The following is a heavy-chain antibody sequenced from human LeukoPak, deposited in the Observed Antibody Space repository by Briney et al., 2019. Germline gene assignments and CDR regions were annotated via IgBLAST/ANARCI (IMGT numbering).Heavy chain of an antibody. J-gene: IGHJ4*02. CDR1: GYSFTSYW. D-gene: IGHD2-2*01. CDR3: ARGYCSSTSCRIPFDY. Sequence: GESLKISCKGSGYSFTSYWIGWVRQMPGKGLEWMGIIYPGDSGTRYSPSFQGQVTISADKSISTAYLQWSSLKASDTAMYYCARGYCSSTSCRIPFDYWGQGTLVTVSS. CDR2: IYPGDSGT. V-gene: IGHV5-51*01.